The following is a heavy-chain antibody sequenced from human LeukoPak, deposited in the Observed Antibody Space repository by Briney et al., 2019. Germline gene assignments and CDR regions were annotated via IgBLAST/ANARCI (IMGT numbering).Heavy chain of an antibody. CDR3: ARDSGWLLFDG. CDR2: IYYNGST. J-gene: IGHJ4*02. D-gene: IGHD3-9*01. Sequence: SETLSLTCTVSGGSISSYYWSWIRQPPGKGLEWIGYIYYNGSTNYNPSLKSRVTISVDTSKNQFSLNLSSVTAADSAVDYCARDSGWLLFDGWGQGTLVTVSS. V-gene: IGHV4-59*01. CDR1: GGSISSYY.